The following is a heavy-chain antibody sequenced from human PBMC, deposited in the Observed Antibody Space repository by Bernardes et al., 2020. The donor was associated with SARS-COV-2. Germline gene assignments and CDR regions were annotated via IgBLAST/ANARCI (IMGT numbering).Heavy chain of an antibody. CDR1: GGSISSYY. CDR3: AREVRSGDRYFDF. Sequence: TLSLTCTVSGGSISSYYCNWIRQSPGKGLEWIGYIHSSGSTKYNPSLQSRVTISIDPSKNQFFLNLSSVTAADTALYYCAREVRSGDRYFDFWGQGTLVTVSS. CDR2: IHSSGST. J-gene: IGHJ4*02. D-gene: IGHD4-17*01. V-gene: IGHV4-59*01.